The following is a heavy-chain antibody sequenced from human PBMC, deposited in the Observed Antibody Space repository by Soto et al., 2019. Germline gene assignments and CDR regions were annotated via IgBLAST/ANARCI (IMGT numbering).Heavy chain of an antibody. CDR2: ISYDGSNK. Sequence: QVQLVESGGGVVQPGRSLRLSCAASGFTFSSYGMHWVRQAPGKGLEWVAVISYDGSNKYYADSVKGRFAISRDNSKNTLYLQMNSLRAEDTAVYYCAKDRTSGWYYFDYWDQGTLVTVSS. D-gene: IGHD6-19*01. V-gene: IGHV3-30*18. CDR1: GFTFSSYG. CDR3: AKDRTSGWYYFDY. J-gene: IGHJ4*02.